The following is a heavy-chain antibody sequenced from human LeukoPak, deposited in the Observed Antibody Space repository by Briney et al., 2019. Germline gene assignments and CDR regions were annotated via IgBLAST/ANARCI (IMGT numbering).Heavy chain of an antibody. J-gene: IGHJ6*03. D-gene: IGHD3-22*01. CDR1: GFTVSSNY. CDR3: ARAPLADYYDSSGYLLPGFGMDV. Sequence: PGGSLRLSCAASGFTVSSNYMSWVRQAPGKGLEWVSVIYSGGSTYYADSVKGRFTISRDNSKNTLYLQMNSLRAEDMAVYYCARAPLADYYDSSGYLLPGFGMDVWGKGTTVTISS. V-gene: IGHV3-66*01. CDR2: IYSGGST.